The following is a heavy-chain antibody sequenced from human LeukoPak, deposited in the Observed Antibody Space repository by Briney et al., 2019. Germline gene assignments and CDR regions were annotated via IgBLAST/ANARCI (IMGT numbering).Heavy chain of an antibody. CDR3: ARSATETTGYFDY. CDR1: GGSISSSGHY. Sequence: SETLSLTCSVSGGSISSSGHYWGWIRQSPEKGLDWIGSIYSNGNTYYNPSVKSRVTISVDTSKNQFSLKLTSVTAAETAVYYCARSATETTGYFDYWGQGALVTVSS. CDR2: IYSNGNT. J-gene: IGHJ4*02. D-gene: IGHD4-17*01. V-gene: IGHV4-39*07.